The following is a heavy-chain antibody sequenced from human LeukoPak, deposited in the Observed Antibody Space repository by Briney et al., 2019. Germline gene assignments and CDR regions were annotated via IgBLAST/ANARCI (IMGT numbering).Heavy chain of an antibody. D-gene: IGHD6-6*01. Sequence: SETLSLTCTVSGGSISSYYWSWIRQPPGKGLEWIGYIYHSGSTYYNPSLKSRVTISVDRSKNQFSLKLSSVTAADTAVYYCARGGRYSSSTYDYWGQGTLVTVSS. CDR3: ARGGRYSSSTYDY. CDR1: GGSISSYY. CDR2: IYHSGST. V-gene: IGHV4-59*12. J-gene: IGHJ4*02.